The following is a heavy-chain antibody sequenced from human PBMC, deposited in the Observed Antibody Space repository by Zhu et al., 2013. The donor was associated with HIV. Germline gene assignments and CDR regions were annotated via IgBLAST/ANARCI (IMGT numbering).Heavy chain of an antibody. V-gene: IGHV1-2*02. CDR1: GYTFGGHY. Sequence: QVQLVQSGAEVKKPGASMNVSCKASGYTFGGHYIHWVRQAPGQGLEWIGGIKTYTGGTISAQNFQGRVTMPRDTSISTAYMELSRLRSDDTAVYYCARGRGPYDAFDIWGQGTMVSVSS. J-gene: IGHJ3*02. CDR3: ARGRGPYDAFDI. CDR2: IKTYTGGT.